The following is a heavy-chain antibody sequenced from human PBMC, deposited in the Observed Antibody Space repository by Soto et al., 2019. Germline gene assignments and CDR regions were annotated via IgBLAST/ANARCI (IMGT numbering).Heavy chain of an antibody. J-gene: IGHJ4*02. CDR3: ARLSMEMATMAY. V-gene: IGHV4-39*01. CDR2: IYYSGST. CDR1: GGSISSSSYY. D-gene: IGHD5-12*01. Sequence: SETLSLTCTVSGGSISSSSYYWGWIRQPPGKGLEWIGSIYYSGSTYYNPSLKSRVTISVDTSKNQFSLKLSSVTAADTAVYYCARLSMEMATMAYWGQGTLVTVSS.